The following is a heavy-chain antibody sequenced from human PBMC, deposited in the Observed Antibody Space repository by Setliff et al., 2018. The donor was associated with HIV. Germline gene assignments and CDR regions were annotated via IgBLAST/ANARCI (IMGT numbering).Heavy chain of an antibody. V-gene: IGHV3-7*01. D-gene: IGHD3-3*01. Sequence: GGSLRLSCAVSGFTLSDYYMDWVRQAPGKGLEWVATIKEDGREKYYVGSVKGRFTISRDNAKRSLYLQMNRLKTDDTAFYYCATFADGPDSWGQGTLVTVSS. CDR3: ATFADGPDS. CDR2: IKEDGREK. J-gene: IGHJ4*02. CDR1: GFTLSDYY.